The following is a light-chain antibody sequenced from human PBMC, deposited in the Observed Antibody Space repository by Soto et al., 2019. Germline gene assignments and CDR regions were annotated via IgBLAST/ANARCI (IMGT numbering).Light chain of an antibody. J-gene: IGKJ5*01. Sequence: EIVLTQSPVTLSVSSGERVTLSCRASQNLHSFLNWYQQRPGQAPRPLIYDVSNRAAGVPERISGDGSGTDYTLTISSLEPEDFEVYYCQQRTRWPKTFGQGTRLEIK. CDR1: QNLHSF. CDR3: QQRTRWPKT. CDR2: DVS. V-gene: IGKV3-11*01.